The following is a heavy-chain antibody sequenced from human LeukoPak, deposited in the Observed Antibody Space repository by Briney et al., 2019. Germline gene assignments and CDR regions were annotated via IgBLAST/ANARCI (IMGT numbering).Heavy chain of an antibody. J-gene: IGHJ4*02. V-gene: IGHV3-48*01. CDR3: ARAQTN. D-gene: IGHD4-11*01. CDR1: GFTFSSYS. CDR2: ISSSSDTI. Sequence: GGSLRLSCAASGFTFSSYSMNWVRQAPGKGLEWVSYISSSSDTIYYADSVRGRFTISRDNAKNSLYLQMNSLRAEDTAVYYCARAQTNWGQGTLVTVSS.